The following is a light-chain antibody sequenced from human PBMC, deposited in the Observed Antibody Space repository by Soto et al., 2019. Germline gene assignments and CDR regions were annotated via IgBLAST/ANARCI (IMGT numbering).Light chain of an antibody. CDR2: DAS. V-gene: IGKV3-11*01. CDR1: QSISSH. Sequence: EIVLTQSPATLSLSPGERATLSCRASQSISSHLAWYQQKPGQAPRLLMYDASNRATGIPARFGGSGSGTDFTLTISSLEPEDFAVYYCQQRTTWPLTFGGGTMVEIK. J-gene: IGKJ4*01. CDR3: QQRTTWPLT.